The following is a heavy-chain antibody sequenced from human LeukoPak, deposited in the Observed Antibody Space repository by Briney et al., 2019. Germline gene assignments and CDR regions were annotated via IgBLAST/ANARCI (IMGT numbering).Heavy chain of an antibody. V-gene: IGHV1-2*02. D-gene: IGHD5-18*01. CDR3: AREVTYYYYMDV. J-gene: IGHJ6*03. CDR1: GYTFTGCY. Sequence: ASVKVSCKASGYTFTGCYMHWVRQAPGQGLEWMGWINPNSGGTNYAQKFQGRVTMTRDTSISTAYMELSRLRSDDTAVYYCAREVTYYYYMDVWGKGTTVTVSS. CDR2: INPNSGGT.